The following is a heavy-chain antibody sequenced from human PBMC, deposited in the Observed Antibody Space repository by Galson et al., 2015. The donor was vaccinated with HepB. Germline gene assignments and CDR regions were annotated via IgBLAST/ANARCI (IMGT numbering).Heavy chain of an antibody. V-gene: IGHV1-69*13. J-gene: IGHJ4*02. CDR3: AREGPPYYYDSSGLNY. Sequence: SVKVSCKASGGTFSSYAISWVRQAPGQGLEWMGGIIPIFGTANYAQKFQGRVTITADESTSTAYMELSSLRSEDTAVYYCAREGPPYYYDSSGLNYWGQGTLVTVSS. D-gene: IGHD3-22*01. CDR1: GGTFSSYA. CDR2: IIPIFGTA.